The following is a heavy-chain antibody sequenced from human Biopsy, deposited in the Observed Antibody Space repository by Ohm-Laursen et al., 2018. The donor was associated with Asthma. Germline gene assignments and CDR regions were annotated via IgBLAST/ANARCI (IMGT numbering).Heavy chain of an antibody. CDR1: GGTFGNFA. V-gene: IGHV1-69*06. J-gene: IGHJ6*02. CDR3: ARCQVGYSSGWSLLLKKIYYSGMDV. D-gene: IGHD6-19*01. CDR2: IMTVFGTT. Sequence: ASVKVSCKAPGGTFGNFAISWVRQAPGQGLEWLGGIMTVFGTTNYAQKFQGRVTMTEDTSTDTAYMELSSLRSEDTAIYYCARCQVGYSSGWSLLLKKIYYSGMDVWGQGTAVTVSS.